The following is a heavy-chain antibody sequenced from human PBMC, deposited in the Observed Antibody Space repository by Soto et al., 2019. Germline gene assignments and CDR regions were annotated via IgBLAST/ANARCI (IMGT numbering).Heavy chain of an antibody. V-gene: IGHV3-30*03. CDR1: GFTFSNFG. D-gene: IGHD3-10*01. CDR3: ARDYHSSESAPVF. CDR2: ISYDGNLK. Sequence: GGSLRLSCAASGFTFSNFGMQWGRQAPGKGLEWVASISYDGNLKYSADSVKGRFTISRDNSKNTLYLQMNSLRAEDTAVYYCARDYHSSESAPVFWGQGTLVTVSS. J-gene: IGHJ4*02.